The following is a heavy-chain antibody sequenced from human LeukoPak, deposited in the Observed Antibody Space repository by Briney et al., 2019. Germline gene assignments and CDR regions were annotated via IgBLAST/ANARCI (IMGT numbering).Heavy chain of an antibody. V-gene: IGHV3-9*01. CDR3: AKAVHSGSYSPLFDY. Sequence: PGGSLRLSCAASGFTFDDYAMHWVRQAPGKGLEWVSGISWNSGSIGYADSVKGRFTISRDNAKNTLYLQMNSLRAEDTAVYYCAKAVHSGSYSPLFDYWGQGTLVTVSS. CDR2: ISWNSGSI. J-gene: IGHJ4*02. CDR1: GFTFDDYA. D-gene: IGHD1-26*01.